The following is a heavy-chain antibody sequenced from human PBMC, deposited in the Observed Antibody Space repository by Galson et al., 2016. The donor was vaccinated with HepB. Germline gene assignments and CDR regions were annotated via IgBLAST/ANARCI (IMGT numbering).Heavy chain of an antibody. CDR1: GFTFYNYA. V-gene: IGHV3-23*01. D-gene: IGHD6-13*01. Sequence: SLRLSCAASGFTFYNYAMDWVRQAPGGGLEWVAAIGGNGSPAYYADSVRGRFSISRDTSKNTLYLQMNSLRAEDTALYYCARARIAALGTGAFDMWGQGTMVTVSS. J-gene: IGHJ3*02. CDR2: IGGNGSPA. CDR3: ARARIAALGTGAFDM.